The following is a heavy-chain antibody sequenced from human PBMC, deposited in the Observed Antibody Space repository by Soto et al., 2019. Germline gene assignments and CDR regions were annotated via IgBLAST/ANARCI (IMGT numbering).Heavy chain of an antibody. V-gene: IGHV3-73*01. D-gene: IGHD4-4*01. CDR2: IRSKANSYAT. J-gene: IGHJ4*02. Sequence: GSLRLSCAASGFTFSGSAMHWVRQASGKGLEWVGRIRSKANSYATAYAASVKGGFTISRDDSKNTAYPQMNSLKTEDTAVYYCTIRDGYSLDYWGQGTLVTVSS. CDR1: GFTFSGSA. CDR3: TIRDGYSLDY.